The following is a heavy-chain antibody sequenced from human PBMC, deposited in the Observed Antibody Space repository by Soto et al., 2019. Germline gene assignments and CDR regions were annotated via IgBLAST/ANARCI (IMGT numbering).Heavy chain of an antibody. D-gene: IGHD2-21*02. J-gene: IGHJ3*02. CDR2: IYYSGST. CDR3: AAGGNIVVVTATDAFDI. Sequence: SETLSLTCTVSGGSISSYYWSWIRQPPGKGLEWIGYIYYSGSTNYNPSLKSRVTISVDTSKNQFSLKLSSVTAADTAVYYCAAGGNIVVVTATDAFDIWGQGTMVTVSS. CDR1: GGSISSYY. V-gene: IGHV4-59*01.